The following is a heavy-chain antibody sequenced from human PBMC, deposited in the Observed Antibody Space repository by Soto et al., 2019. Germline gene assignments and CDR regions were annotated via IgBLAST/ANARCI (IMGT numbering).Heavy chain of an antibody. Sequence: EASVNVSCKASGATFSSYAISWVRQAPGQGLELMGGIIPIFGTANYAQKFQGRVTITAXXXXXXAXMXLXSXXSEXTAVYYCARDSTGMDVWGQGTTVTVSS. CDR3: ARDSTGMDV. J-gene: IGHJ6*02. V-gene: IGHV1-69*13. D-gene: IGHD2-2*01. CDR2: IIPIFGTA. CDR1: GATFSSYA.